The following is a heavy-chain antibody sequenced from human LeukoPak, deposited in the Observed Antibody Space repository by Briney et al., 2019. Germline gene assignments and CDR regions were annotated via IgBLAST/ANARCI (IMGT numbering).Heavy chain of an antibody. J-gene: IGHJ5*02. Sequence: SSQTLSLTCTVSGASISSGGYYWSWIRQPAGKGLEWIGRIHSSGSTNYNPSLKSRVTLSVDTSKNQFSLKLSSVTAADTAVYYCARGLYYDSRGWFDPWGQGTQVAVSS. CDR2: IHSSGST. D-gene: IGHD3-22*01. CDR3: ARGLYYDSRGWFDP. V-gene: IGHV4-61*02. CDR1: GASISSGGYY.